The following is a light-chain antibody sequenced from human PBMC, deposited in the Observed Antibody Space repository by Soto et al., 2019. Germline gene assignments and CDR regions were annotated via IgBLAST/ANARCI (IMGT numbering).Light chain of an antibody. Sequence: EFVLTQSPGTLSLSPGERDTHSCRASQSVSNYLAWYQQKPGQAPRLLIYVASSRATGIPDRFSGSGSGTDFTLTIIILEPEDFAVYYCQQYGGSPQTFGQGTKVDIK. CDR2: VAS. V-gene: IGKV3-20*01. CDR3: QQYGGSPQT. CDR1: QSVSNY. J-gene: IGKJ1*01.